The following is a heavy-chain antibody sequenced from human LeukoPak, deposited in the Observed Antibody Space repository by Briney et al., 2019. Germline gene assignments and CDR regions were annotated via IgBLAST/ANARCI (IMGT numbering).Heavy chain of an antibody. J-gene: IGHJ4*02. CDR3: ARYDGGSGPFDY. Sequence: GGSLRLSCAASGFTVSTNYMSWVRQAPGKGLEWVSVIYSGGTTYYADSVKDRFTISRDKSKNTLYLQMNSLRAEDTAVYYCARYDGGSGPFDYWGQGTLVTVSS. CDR2: IYSGGTT. D-gene: IGHD3-10*01. CDR1: GFTVSTNY. V-gene: IGHV3-53*01.